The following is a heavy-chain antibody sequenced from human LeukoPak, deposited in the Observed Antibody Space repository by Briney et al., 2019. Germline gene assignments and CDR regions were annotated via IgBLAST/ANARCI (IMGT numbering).Heavy chain of an antibody. Sequence: SETLSLTCSVSGGSFTSHYWSWFRQPPGKGLEWIAYLYYSGSTNYHPSLKSRATMSIDTSKNQFSLNLGSVTAADAAVYYCARGEGERYYVNYFDYWGHGILVTVSS. D-gene: IGHD1-26*01. CDR2: LYYSGST. CDR1: GGSFTSHY. J-gene: IGHJ4*03. V-gene: IGHV4-59*11. CDR3: ARGEGERYYVNYFDY.